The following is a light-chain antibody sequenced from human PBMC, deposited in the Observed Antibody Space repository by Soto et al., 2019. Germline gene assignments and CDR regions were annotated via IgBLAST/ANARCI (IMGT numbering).Light chain of an antibody. CDR3: QQSHT. CDR1: QSVSSSY. J-gene: IGKJ4*01. V-gene: IGKV3-20*01. Sequence: ELVLTQSPGTLSLSPGQRATLSCRASQSVSSSYLAWYQQKPGQAPRLLIYGASSRATGIPDRFSGSGSGTEFTLTISRLEPEDFAVYYCQQSHTVGGGTKVAIK. CDR2: GAS.